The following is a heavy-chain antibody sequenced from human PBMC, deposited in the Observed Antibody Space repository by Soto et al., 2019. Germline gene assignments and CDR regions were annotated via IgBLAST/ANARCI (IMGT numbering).Heavy chain of an antibody. Sequence: EVQLVESGGGLIQPGGSLRLSCAVSGFTVSNNYMSWVRQAPGKGLEGVSVIYSGGYTAYGDSVKGRFTISRDNSKPPLSLQMNGPGAEDPAVYFGAPRPGGGGYWGQGTLVTVSS. CDR3: APRPGGGGY. CDR2: IYSGGYT. V-gene: IGHV3-53*01. CDR1: GFTVSNNY. J-gene: IGHJ4*02. D-gene: IGHD3-10*01.